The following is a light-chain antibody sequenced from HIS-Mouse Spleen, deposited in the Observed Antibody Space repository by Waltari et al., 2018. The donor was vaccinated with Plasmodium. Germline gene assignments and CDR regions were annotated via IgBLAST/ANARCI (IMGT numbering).Light chain of an antibody. Sequence: EIVMTQSPATLSVSPGERATLSCRASQSVSSNLAGYQQKPGQAPRLLIYGASTRATGIPARFSVSVSGTEFTLTISSLQSEDFAVYYCQQYNNWSFTFGPGTKVDIK. V-gene: IGKV3-15*01. CDR3: QQYNNWSFT. CDR1: QSVSSN. CDR2: GAS. J-gene: IGKJ3*01.